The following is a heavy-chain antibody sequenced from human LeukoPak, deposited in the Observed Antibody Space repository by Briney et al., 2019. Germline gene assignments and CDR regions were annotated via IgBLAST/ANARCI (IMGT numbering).Heavy chain of an antibody. D-gene: IGHD2-21*02. J-gene: IGHJ4*02. V-gene: IGHV3-74*01. CDR3: ARGLNGDYY. CDR2: INRDGTTT. CDR1: GATFNRHW. Sequence: PGRSLRPSCPAPGATFNRHWLPWTRQAPGKGLVWVSRINRDGTTTAYADSVKGRFTIPRDNAKNTLYLQMNSLRAEDTAVYYCARGLNGDYYWGQGTLVTVSS.